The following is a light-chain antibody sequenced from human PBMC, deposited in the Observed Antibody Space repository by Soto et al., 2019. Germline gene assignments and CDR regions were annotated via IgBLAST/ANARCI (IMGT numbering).Light chain of an antibody. Sequence: DIVMTQSPDSLAVSLGERATINCKSSQCVLYSSNNKNYLAWYQQKPGQPPKLLIYWASTRESGVPDRFSGSGSGTDFTLTISSLQAEDVAVYYCQQCYNTPYTFGQGTKVDIK. V-gene: IGKV4-1*01. CDR3: QQCYNTPYT. CDR1: QCVLYSSNNKNY. CDR2: WAS. J-gene: IGKJ2*01.